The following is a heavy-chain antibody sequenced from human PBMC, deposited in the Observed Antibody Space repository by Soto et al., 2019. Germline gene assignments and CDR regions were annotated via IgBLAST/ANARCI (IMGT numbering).Heavy chain of an antibody. CDR1: GFNFISYW. CDR3: ARQLAMAVPARGPESI. Sequence: EVQLVQSGAEVKKPGESLRISCKGSGFNFISYWITWVRQMPGKGLEWMGRIDPSDSYTNYSPSFQGHVTISADKSISTAYLQLSSLRASDTAMYYCARQLAMAVPARGPESIWGQGTMVIVSS. J-gene: IGHJ3*02. CDR2: IDPSDSYT. V-gene: IGHV5-10-1*03. D-gene: IGHD6-19*01.